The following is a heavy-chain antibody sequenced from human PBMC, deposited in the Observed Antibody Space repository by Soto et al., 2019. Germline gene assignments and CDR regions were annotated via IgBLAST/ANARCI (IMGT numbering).Heavy chain of an antibody. D-gene: IGHD5-12*01. CDR1: GFTFSSYW. CDR2: IKQDGSEK. J-gene: IGHJ4*02. V-gene: IGHV3-7*01. CDR3: ARDRQPVVGYDYGDDY. Sequence: GGSLRLSCAASGFTFSSYWMSWVRQAPGKGLEWVANIKQDGSEKYYVDSVKGRFTISRDNAKNSLYLQMNSLRAEDTAVYYCARDRQPVVGYDYGDDYWSQGTLVTVSS.